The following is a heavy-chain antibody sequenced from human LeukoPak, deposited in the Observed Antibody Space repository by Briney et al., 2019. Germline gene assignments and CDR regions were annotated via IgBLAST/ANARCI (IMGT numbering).Heavy chain of an antibody. Sequence: ASVKVSCKASGGTFSSYAISWVRQAPGQGLEWMGWINPNSGGTNYAQKFQGRVTMTRDTSISTAYMELSRLRSDDTAVYYCARGYCSSTSCFRFGELFETNWFDPWGQGTLVTVSS. D-gene: IGHD2-2*01. J-gene: IGHJ5*02. CDR3: ARGYCSSTSCFRFGELFETNWFDP. V-gene: IGHV1-2*02. CDR1: GGTFSSYA. CDR2: INPNSGGT.